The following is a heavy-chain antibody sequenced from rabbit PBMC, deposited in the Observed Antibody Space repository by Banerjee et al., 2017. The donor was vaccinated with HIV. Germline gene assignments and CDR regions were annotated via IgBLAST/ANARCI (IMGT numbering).Heavy chain of an antibody. CDR3: ARDPDGSYGSDL. CDR1: GFSFSSSDW. J-gene: IGHJ6*01. D-gene: IGHD6-1*01. Sequence: QEQLEESGGDLVKPEGSLTLTCKASGFSFSSSDWICWVRQAPGKGLEWIACINTNSRTYYASWAKGRFTISKTSSTTVTLQMTSLTAADTATYFCARDPDGSYGSDLWGPGTLVTVS. V-gene: IGHV1S45*01. CDR2: INTNSRT.